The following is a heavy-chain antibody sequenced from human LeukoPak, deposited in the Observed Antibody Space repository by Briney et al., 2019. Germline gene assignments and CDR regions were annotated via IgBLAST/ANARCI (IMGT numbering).Heavy chain of an antibody. D-gene: IGHD3-9*01. CDR3: ARVHATGYFSLDLGY. V-gene: IGHV1-2*02. J-gene: IGHJ4*02. CDR1: GYTFTGYF. Sequence: GASVKVSCTASGYTFTGYFMHWVRQAPGQGLDWMGWINPNTSGTKYAQKFQGRGTMTRDTSIGTAYMELSTVTSDDTAVYFCARVHATGYFSLDLGYWGQGTLVTVSS. CDR2: INPNTSGT.